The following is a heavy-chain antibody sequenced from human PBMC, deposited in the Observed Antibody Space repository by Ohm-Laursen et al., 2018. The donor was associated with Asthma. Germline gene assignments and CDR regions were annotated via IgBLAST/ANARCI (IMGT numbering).Heavy chain of an antibody. J-gene: IGHJ4*02. CDR3: ARDGGGQRYSSGWLSY. Sequence: SLRLSCAASGFTFSSYAMHWVRQAPGKGLEWVAVISYDGSNKYYADSVKGRFTISRDNSKNTLYLQMNSLRAEDTAVYYCARDGGGQRYSSGWLSYWGQGSLVTVSS. D-gene: IGHD6-19*01. V-gene: IGHV3-30-3*01. CDR2: ISYDGSNK. CDR1: GFTFSSYA.